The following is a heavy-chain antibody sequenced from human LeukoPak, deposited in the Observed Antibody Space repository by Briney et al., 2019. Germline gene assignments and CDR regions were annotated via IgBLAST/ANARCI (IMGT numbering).Heavy chain of an antibody. Sequence: SETLSLTCTVSGGSISSGSYYWSWIRQPAGKGLEWIGRIYTSGSTNYNPSLKSRVTISLDTSKNQFSLNLSSVTAADTAVYYCAGGPMTTTFDYWGQGTLVTVSS. D-gene: IGHD4-17*01. CDR2: IYTSGST. CDR1: GGSISSGSYY. J-gene: IGHJ4*02. V-gene: IGHV4-61*02. CDR3: AGGPMTTTFDY.